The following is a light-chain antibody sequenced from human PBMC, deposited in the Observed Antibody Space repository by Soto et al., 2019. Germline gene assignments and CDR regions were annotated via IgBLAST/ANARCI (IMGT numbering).Light chain of an antibody. CDR3: QTWNTGTHVV. V-gene: IGLV4-69*01. J-gene: IGLJ2*01. Sequence: VLTQSPSASASLGASVKLTCTLSSGHSSYAIAWHQQQPEKGPRYLMKLNSDGSHNKGDGIPDRFSGSSSGAERYLTISSLQSEDEADYYCQTWNTGTHVVFGGGTKLTVL. CDR2: LNSDGSH. CDR1: SGHSSYA.